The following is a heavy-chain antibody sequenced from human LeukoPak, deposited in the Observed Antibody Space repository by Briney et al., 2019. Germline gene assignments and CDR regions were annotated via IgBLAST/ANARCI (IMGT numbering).Heavy chain of an antibody. Sequence: SETLSLTCTVSGGSLSSYYWSWIRQPPGKGLEWIGEINHSGSTNYNPSLTSRVTISVDTSKNQFSLKLSSVTAADTAVYYCARVLTYDSSGYYYFLRSFYYFDYWGQGTLVTVSS. CDR2: INHSGST. V-gene: IGHV4-34*01. CDR1: GGSLSSYY. D-gene: IGHD3-22*01. CDR3: ARVLTYDSSGYYYFLRSFYYFDY. J-gene: IGHJ4*02.